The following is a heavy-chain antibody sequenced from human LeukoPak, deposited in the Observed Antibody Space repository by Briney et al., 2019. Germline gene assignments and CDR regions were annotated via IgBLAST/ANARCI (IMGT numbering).Heavy chain of an antibody. V-gene: IGHV3-74*01. D-gene: IGHD6-6*01. CDR3: AKDRMYSSSSSYYFDY. CDR1: GFTFSSHW. CDR2: IDSFGNTM. Sequence: GGSLRLSCEASGFTFSSHWMHWVRQDPGRGLLWVSRIDSFGNTMGYADFVKGRFIISRDNAKNTLYLEMNSLRAEDTAVYYCAKDRMYSSSSSYYFDYWGQGTLVTVAS. J-gene: IGHJ4*02.